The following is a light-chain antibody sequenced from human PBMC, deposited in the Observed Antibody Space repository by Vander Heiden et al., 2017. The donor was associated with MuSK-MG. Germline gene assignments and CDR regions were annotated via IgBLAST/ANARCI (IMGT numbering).Light chain of an antibody. J-gene: IGLJ2*01. CDR1: SSDVGGYKY. V-gene: IGLV2-11*01. CDR2: DVN. Sequence: QSALTQPRSVSGSPAQSVTISCTCTSSDVGGYKYVSWYQQPPGKAPNLIIYDVNERHSGVPDRFSGSKSGNTAYLTISGLQAEDEADYYCCSYSAMYTWIFGGGTKLTVL. CDR3: CSYSAMYTWI.